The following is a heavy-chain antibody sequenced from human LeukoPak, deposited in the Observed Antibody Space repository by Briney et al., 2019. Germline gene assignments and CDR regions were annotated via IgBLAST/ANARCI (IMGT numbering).Heavy chain of an antibody. CDR1: GFTFDDCA. V-gene: IGHV3-9*01. CDR2: ISWNSGSI. D-gene: IGHD6-19*01. Sequence: GGSPRLSCAASGFTFDDCAMHWVRQAPGKGLEWVSGISWNSGSIGYADSVKGRFTISRDNAKNSLYLQMNSLRAEDTALYYCAKDIGSHSSGWYPLFDYWGQGTLVTVSS. CDR3: AKDIGSHSSGWYPLFDY. J-gene: IGHJ4*02.